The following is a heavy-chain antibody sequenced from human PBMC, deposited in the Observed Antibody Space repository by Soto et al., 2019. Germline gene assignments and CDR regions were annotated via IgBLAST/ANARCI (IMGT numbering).Heavy chain of an antibody. CDR2: ISAYNGNT. Sequence: EASVKVSCKASGCTFTSYGISWVRQAPGQGLEWMGWISAYNGNTNYAQKLQGRVTMTTDTSTSTAYMELRSLRSDDTAVYYCARDPGSGWYEASYYFDYWGQGTLVTVSS. CDR1: GCTFTSYG. CDR3: ARDPGSGWYEASYYFDY. V-gene: IGHV1-18*01. D-gene: IGHD6-19*01. J-gene: IGHJ4*02.